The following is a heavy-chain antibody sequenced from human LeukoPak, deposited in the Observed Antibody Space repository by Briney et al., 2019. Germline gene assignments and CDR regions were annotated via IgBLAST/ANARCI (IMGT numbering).Heavy chain of an antibody. CDR1: GFTFSSYG. CDR2: ISGSGGTT. D-gene: IGHD3-22*01. Sequence: GGSLRLSCAASGFTFSSYGMNWVRQAPGKGLEWVSGISGSGGTTYYADSVKGRFTISRDNSKNSLSLQVSSLRAEDTAVYYCAKTNGYYSDWGQGTLATASS. V-gene: IGHV3-23*01. CDR3: AKTNGYYSD. J-gene: IGHJ4*02.